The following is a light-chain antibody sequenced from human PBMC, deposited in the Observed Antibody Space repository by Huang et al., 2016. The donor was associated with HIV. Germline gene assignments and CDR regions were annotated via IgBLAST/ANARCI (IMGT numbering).Light chain of an antibody. CDR2: DVS. Sequence: IQLTQSPTSLSASVVDRVTIACRASQAIGTYLNWFQQKPGRAPKLLISDVSSLPTGLPSRFIGSGSGTEFTLTIRGLQVDDFATYFCQQSYSALITFGQGTRLEIK. V-gene: IGKV1-39*01. J-gene: IGKJ5*01. CDR1: QAIGTY. CDR3: QQSYSALIT.